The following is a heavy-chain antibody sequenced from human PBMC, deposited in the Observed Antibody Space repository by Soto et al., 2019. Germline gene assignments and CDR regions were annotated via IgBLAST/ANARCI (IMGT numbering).Heavy chain of an antibody. D-gene: IGHD3-10*01. CDR1: GFTFSSYA. V-gene: IGHV3-23*01. J-gene: IGHJ6*02. CDR2: ISGSGGST. CDR3: AKDYYGSGSYYWDYYGMDV. Sequence: GGSLRLSCAASGFTFSSYAMSWVRQAPGKGLEWVSAISGSGGSTYYADSVKGRFTISRDNSKNTLYLQMNSLRAEDTAVYYCAKDYYGSGSYYWDYYGMDVWGQGTTVTVSS.